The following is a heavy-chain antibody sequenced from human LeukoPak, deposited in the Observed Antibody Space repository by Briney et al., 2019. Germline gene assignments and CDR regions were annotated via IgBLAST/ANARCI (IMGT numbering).Heavy chain of an antibody. CDR1: GFTFGNAW. J-gene: IGHJ4*02. V-gene: IGHV3-15*01. CDR3: TSFGGDFWSGYPYYFDY. CDR2: IKSKTDGGTT. D-gene: IGHD3-3*01. Sequence: GGSLRLSCAASGFTFGNAWMSWVRQAPGKGLEWVGRIKSKTDGGTTDYAAPVKGRFTISRDDSKNTLYLQMNSLKTEDTAVYCCTSFGGDFWSGYPYYFDYWGQGTLVTVSS.